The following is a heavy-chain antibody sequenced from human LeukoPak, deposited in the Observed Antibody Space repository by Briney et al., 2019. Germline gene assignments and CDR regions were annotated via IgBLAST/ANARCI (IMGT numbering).Heavy chain of an antibody. CDR3: ARDVYYYDSRGYYSDAFDI. CDR2: MNPNSGNT. D-gene: IGHD3-22*01. CDR1: GYAFTSYD. Sequence: ASVKVSCKASGYAFTSYDINWLRQATGQGLEWMGWMNPNSGNTGYAQKFQGRVTMTRNTSISTAYMELSSLRSEDTAVYYCARDVYYYDSRGYYSDAFDIWGQGTMVTVSS. V-gene: IGHV1-8*01. J-gene: IGHJ3*02.